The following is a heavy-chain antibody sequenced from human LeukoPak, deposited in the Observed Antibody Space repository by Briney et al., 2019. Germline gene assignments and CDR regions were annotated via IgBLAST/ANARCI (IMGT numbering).Heavy chain of an antibody. Sequence: GGSLRLSCAASGFTFSSYAMHWVRQAPGKGLEYVSAISSKGGSTYYASSVKGRFTISRDNSKNTLYLQMGSLRAENMAVYYCARVQDNWNDESYFDYWGQGTLVTVSS. D-gene: IGHD1-20*01. CDR3: ARVQDNWNDESYFDY. CDR1: GFTFSSYA. CDR2: ISSKGGST. V-gene: IGHV3-64*01. J-gene: IGHJ4*02.